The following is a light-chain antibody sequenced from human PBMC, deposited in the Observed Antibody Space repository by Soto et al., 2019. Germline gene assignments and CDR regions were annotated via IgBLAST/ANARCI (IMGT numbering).Light chain of an antibody. Sequence: VMTQSPATLSVSPGEGAALSCRATQSVSSNLAWYQHKPGQAPRLLIYGASTRASGIPARFSGSGSGTEFTRTISSRQSEDVAVYYCQQHNNWPLSFGGGTKVEVK. CDR1: QSVSSN. J-gene: IGKJ4*01. CDR3: QQHNNWPLS. CDR2: GAS. V-gene: IGKV3-15*01.